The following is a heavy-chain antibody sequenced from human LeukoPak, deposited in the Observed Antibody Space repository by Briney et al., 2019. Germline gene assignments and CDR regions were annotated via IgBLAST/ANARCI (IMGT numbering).Heavy chain of an antibody. CDR1: GGSISSSFYY. D-gene: IGHD6-19*01. V-gene: IGHV4-31*03. CDR2: IYYSGST. CDR3: ARVAVTGAARLDY. J-gene: IGHJ4*02. Sequence: SETLSLTCTVSGGSISSSFYYWSWIRQHPGKGLEWIGYIYYSGSTYYNPSLKSRVTISVDTSKNQFSLKLSSVTAADTAVYYCARVAVTGAARLDYWGQGTLVTVSS.